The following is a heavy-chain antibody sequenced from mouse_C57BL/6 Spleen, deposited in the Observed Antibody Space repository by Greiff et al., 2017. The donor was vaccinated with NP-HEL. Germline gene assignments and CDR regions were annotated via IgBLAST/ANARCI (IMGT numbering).Heavy chain of an antibody. D-gene: IGHD1-1*02. CDR3: AREGGSPSFDY. CDR2: IYPGDGDT. J-gene: IGHJ2*01. V-gene: IGHV1-80*01. CDR1: GYAFSSYW. Sequence: VKLQQSGAELVKPGASVKISCKASGYAFSSYWMNWVKQRPGKGLEWIGQIYPGDGDTNYNGKFKGKATLTADKSSSTAYMQLSSLTSEDSAVYFCAREGGSPSFDYWGQGTTLTVSS.